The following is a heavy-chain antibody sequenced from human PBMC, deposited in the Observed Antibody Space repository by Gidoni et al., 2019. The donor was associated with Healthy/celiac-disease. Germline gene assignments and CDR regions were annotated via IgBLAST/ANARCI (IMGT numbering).Heavy chain of an antibody. J-gene: IGHJ4*02. CDR2: ISSSSSYI. CDR3: ARDLSWTYYDILTPSWAFDY. D-gene: IGHD3-9*01. V-gene: IGHV3-21*01. Sequence: EVQLVESGGGLVKPGGSLRLSCAASGFTFSSYSMNWVRQAPGKGLEWVSSISSSSSYIYYADSVKGRFTISRDNAKNSLYLQMNSLRAEDTAVYYCARDLSWTYYDILTPSWAFDYWGQGTLVTVSS. CDR1: GFTFSSYS.